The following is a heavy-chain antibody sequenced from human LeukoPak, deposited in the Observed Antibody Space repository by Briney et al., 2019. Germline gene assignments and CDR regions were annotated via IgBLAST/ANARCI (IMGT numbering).Heavy chain of an antibody. CDR1: GYTFTTYG. CDR3: ARGAYFDY. CDR2: TSAYNDKT. J-gene: IGHJ4*02. V-gene: IGHV1-18*01. Sequence: ASVKVSCKASGYTFTTYGISWVRQAPGQGLEWMGWTSAYNDKTKYAQKLEGRVTMTTDTSTSTAYMEMRSLRSDDTAVYYCARGAYFDYWGQGTLVTVSS.